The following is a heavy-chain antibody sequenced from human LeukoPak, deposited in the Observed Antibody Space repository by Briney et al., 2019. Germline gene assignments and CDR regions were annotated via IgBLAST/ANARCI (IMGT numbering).Heavy chain of an antibody. CDR1: GGSISSDKW. J-gene: IGHJ4*02. CDR2: IYQSGST. Sequence: PSETLSLTCAVSGGSISSDKWWNWVRQPPGKGLEWIGEIYQSGSTNYNPSLKSRVTISVDKSKNQFSLKLSSVTAAETAVYCCARRNYYDSTGYYDYWGQGTLVTVSS. D-gene: IGHD3-22*01. CDR3: ARRNYYDSTGYYDY. V-gene: IGHV4-4*01.